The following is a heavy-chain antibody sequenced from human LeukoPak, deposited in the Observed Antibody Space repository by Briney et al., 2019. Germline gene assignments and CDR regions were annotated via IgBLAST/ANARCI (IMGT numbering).Heavy chain of an antibody. J-gene: IGHJ6*02. CDR3: ARATSHYYHAVDV. CDR2: IYYTGST. D-gene: IGHD1-1*01. V-gene: IGHV4-61*01. CDR1: GGSFSTGTYY. Sequence: SETLSLTCPVSGGSFSTGTYYWSWLRQPPGKALEWIGYIYYTGSTNYNPSLKSRVTISRDTSKNQFSLRLTSVTAADTAVYYCARATSHYYHAVDVWGQGTTVTVSS.